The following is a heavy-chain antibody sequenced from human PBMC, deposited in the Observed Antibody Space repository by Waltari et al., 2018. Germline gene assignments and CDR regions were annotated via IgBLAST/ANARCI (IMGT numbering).Heavy chain of an antibody. CDR3: ARDFGDLYDYGDYGRGGYGMDV. CDR1: GFTFSSYS. Sequence: EVQLVESGGGLVKPGGSLRLSCAASGFTFSSYSMHWVRQAPGKGLAWVSSISSSSSYIYYADSVQGRFTISRDNAKNSLYLQMNSLRAEDTAVYYCARDFGDLYDYGDYGRGGYGMDVWGQGTTVTVSS. CDR2: ISSSSSYI. V-gene: IGHV3-21*01. J-gene: IGHJ6*02. D-gene: IGHD4-17*01.